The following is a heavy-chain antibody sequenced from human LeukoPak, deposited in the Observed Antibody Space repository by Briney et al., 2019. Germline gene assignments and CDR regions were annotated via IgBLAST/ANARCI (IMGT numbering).Heavy chain of an antibody. CDR3: VEVGFGDAFDI. V-gene: IGHV1-8*01. CDR1: GYTFTSYD. Sequence: ASVKVSCKASGYTFTSYDINWVRQATGQGLEWMGWMNPNSGNTGYAQKFQGRVTMTWNTSISTAYMELSSLRSEDTAVYYCVEVGFGDAFDIWGQGTMVTVSS. J-gene: IGHJ3*02. D-gene: IGHD3-16*01. CDR2: MNPNSGNT.